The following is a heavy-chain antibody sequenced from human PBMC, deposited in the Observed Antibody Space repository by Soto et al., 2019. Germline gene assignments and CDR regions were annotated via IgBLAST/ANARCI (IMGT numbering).Heavy chain of an antibody. CDR3: VRHVTWGGGAAPLIY. CDR1: GGSISSYY. D-gene: IGHD3-10*01. J-gene: IGHJ4*02. CDR2: IYYSGST. V-gene: IGHV4-59*08. Sequence: PSETLSLTCTVSGGSISSYYWSWVRQPPGKGLEWIGYIYYSGSTNYNPSLKSRVTISVDMSKNQFSLKLSSVTAADTAVYYCVRHVTWGGGAAPLIYWCQEALLTVSS.